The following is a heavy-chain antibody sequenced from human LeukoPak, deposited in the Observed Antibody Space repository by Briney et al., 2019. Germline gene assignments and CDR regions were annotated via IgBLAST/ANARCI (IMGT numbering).Heavy chain of an antibody. Sequence: ASVKVSCKASGYTFTSYGISWVRQAPGQGLEWMGWINPSSGGTNYAQNFQGRVTMTRDTSISTAYMELSRLSSDDTAVYSCARGVTARGFYYYMDIWGSGTTVTISS. J-gene: IGHJ6*03. CDR3: ARGVTARGFYYYMDI. CDR1: GYTFTSYG. D-gene: IGHD2-21*02. V-gene: IGHV1-2*02. CDR2: INPSSGGT.